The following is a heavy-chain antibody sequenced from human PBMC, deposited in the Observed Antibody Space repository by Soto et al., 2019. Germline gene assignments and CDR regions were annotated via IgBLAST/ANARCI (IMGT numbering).Heavy chain of an antibody. J-gene: IGHJ5*02. D-gene: IGHD6-13*01. V-gene: IGHV4-34*01. Sequence: SETLSLTCAVYGGSFSGYYWSWIRQPPGKGLEWIGEINHSGSTNYNPSLKSRVTISVDTSKNQFSLKLSSVTAADTAVYYCARGALLIAAAGTNWFDPWGQGTLVTVSS. CDR2: INHSGST. CDR3: ARGALLIAAAGTNWFDP. CDR1: GGSFSGYY.